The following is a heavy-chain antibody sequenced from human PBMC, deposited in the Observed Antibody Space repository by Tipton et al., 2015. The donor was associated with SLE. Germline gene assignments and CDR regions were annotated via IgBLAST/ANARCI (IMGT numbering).Heavy chain of an antibody. J-gene: IGHJ5*02. CDR2: LYGSGSP. D-gene: IGHD6-13*01. CDR1: GDSVGTNY. CDR3: AREVAAGAWFDP. Sequence: TLSLTCTVSGDSVGTNYWNWIRQPAGKGLEWIGRLYGSGSPTHYNPSLEGRVTVSVDTSQNQVSLKLTSVTAADTAVYYCAREVAAGAWFDPWGQGTLVTVSS. V-gene: IGHV4-4*07.